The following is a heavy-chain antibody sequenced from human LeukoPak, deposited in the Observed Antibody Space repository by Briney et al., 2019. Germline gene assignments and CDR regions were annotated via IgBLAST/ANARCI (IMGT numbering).Heavy chain of an antibody. J-gene: IGHJ3*02. V-gene: IGHV4-59*01. CDR2: IYYSGST. D-gene: IGHD3-10*01. Sequence: SETLSLTCAVYGGSFSGYYWSWIRQPPGKGLEWIGYIYYSGSTNYNPSLKSRVTISVDTSKNQFSLKLSSVTAADTAVYYCARAPTMVRGGIGAFDIWGQGTMVTVSS. CDR3: ARAPTMVRGGIGAFDI. CDR1: GGSFSGYY.